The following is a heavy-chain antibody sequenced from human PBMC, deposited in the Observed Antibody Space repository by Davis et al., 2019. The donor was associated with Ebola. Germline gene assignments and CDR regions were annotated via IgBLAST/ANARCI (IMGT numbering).Heavy chain of an antibody. Sequence: AASVKVSCKVSGYTFISYYMHWVRQAPGQGLEWLGIINPSGGSTTYAQKFQGRVTMTRDTSTSTVYMELSSLRSEDTAVYYCARAPHSSTPFDYWGQGILVTVSS. CDR1: GYTFISYY. D-gene: IGHD6-13*01. J-gene: IGHJ4*02. CDR2: INPSGGST. V-gene: IGHV1-46*01. CDR3: ARAPHSSTPFDY.